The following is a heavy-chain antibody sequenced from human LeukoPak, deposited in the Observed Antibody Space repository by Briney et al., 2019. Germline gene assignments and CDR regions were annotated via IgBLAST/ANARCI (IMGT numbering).Heavy chain of an antibody. CDR3: ARARATFGTIIIIDY. CDR2: IYTTGST. CDR1: GGSISSGSYY. Sequence: PSETLSLTCTVSGGSISSGSYYWSWIRQPAGKQLKWIGHIYTTGSTKYNPSLKSRVTISLDTSKNQFSLKLTSVTATDTAVYYCARARATFGTIIIIDYWGPGALVTVSS. J-gene: IGHJ4*02. V-gene: IGHV4-61*09. D-gene: IGHD3-16*02.